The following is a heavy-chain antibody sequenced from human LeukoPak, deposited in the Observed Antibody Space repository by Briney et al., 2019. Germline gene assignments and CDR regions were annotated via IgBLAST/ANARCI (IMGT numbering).Heavy chain of an antibody. V-gene: IGHV1-69*04. J-gene: IGHJ4*02. D-gene: IGHD3-16*02. CDR3: ARDRTFGGVIAAQHDY. Sequence: GASVKVSCKASGGTFSSYAISWVRQAPGQGLEWMGRIIPIFGIANYAQKFQGRVTITADKSTSTAYMELSSLRSEGTAVYYCARDRTFGGVIAAQHDYWGQGTLVTVSS. CDR2: IIPIFGIA. CDR1: GGTFSSYA.